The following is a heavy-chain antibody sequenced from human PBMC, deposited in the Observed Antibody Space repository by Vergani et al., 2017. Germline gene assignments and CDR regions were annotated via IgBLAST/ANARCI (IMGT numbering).Heavy chain of an antibody. CDR1: GGSISSSSYY. Sequence: QLQLQESGPGLVKPSETLSLTCTVSGGSISSSSYYWGWIRQPPGKGLEWIGSIYYSGSTYYNPSLKSRVTISVDTSKNQFSLKLSSVTAADTAVYYCARFSVAGVYWYFDLWGRGTLVTVSS. V-gene: IGHV4-39*01. D-gene: IGHD6-19*01. CDR2: IYYSGST. CDR3: ARFSVAGVYWYFDL. J-gene: IGHJ2*01.